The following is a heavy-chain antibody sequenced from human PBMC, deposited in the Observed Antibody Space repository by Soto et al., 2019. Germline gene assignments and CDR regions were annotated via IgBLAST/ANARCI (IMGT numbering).Heavy chain of an antibody. CDR1: GFTFRNYP. J-gene: IGHJ4*02. Sequence: PGGSLRLSCSASGFTFRNYPMHWVRQAPGKGLYYVSTISSNGDTAYYADSVKGRFTTSRDNSKNTVYLQMSSLRTEDTAVYYCVKESTNYNDYWGQGTLVTVSS. V-gene: IGHV3-64D*06. CDR3: VKESTNYNDY. CDR2: ISSNGDTA. D-gene: IGHD3-10*01.